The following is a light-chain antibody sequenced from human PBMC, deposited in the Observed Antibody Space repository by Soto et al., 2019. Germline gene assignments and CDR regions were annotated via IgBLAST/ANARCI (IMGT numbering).Light chain of an antibody. V-gene: IGKV3-15*01. J-gene: IGKJ5*01. Sequence: EVVLTQSPATLSVSPGEGVTLSCRASQSLNVNLAWYKQKPGQAPRLLIYTASTRATDVPARFSGSGSGTEFTLTIGALQSEDFAVYFCQQYNNWPITFGQGTRLEIK. CDR3: QQYNNWPIT. CDR2: TAS. CDR1: QSLNVN.